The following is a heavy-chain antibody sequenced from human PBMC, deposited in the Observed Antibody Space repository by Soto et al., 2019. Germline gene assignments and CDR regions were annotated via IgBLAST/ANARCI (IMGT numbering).Heavy chain of an antibody. CDR3: ARGRSASSDFDY. CDR1: GFSVSTNY. D-gene: IGHD3-10*01. J-gene: IGHJ4*02. Sequence: EVQLVESGGGLVQPGGSLRLSCAASGFSVSTNYMNWVRQAPGKGLEWVSVIYSGGTTYYADSVKGRFTISRDNSKNTLYLQMNSLRVEDTAVYYCARGRSASSDFDYWGQGTLVTVSS. V-gene: IGHV3-66*01. CDR2: IYSGGTT.